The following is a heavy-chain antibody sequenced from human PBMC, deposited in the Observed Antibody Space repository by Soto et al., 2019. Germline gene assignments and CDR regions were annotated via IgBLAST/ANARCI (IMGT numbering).Heavy chain of an antibody. CDR3: ARDGVYSGSYYDWFDP. CDR1: GFTFSSYW. D-gene: IGHD1-26*01. V-gene: IGHV3-7*05. CDR2: IKQDGSEK. J-gene: IGHJ5*02. Sequence: ESGGGLVQPGGSLRLSCAASGFTFSSYWMSWVRQAPGKGLEWVANIKQDGSEKYYVDSVKGRFTISRDNAKNSLYLQMNSLRAEDTAVYYCARDGVYSGSYYDWFDPWGQGTLVTVSS.